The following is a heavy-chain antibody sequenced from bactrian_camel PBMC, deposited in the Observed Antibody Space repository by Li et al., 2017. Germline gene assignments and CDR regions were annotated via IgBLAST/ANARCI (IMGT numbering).Heavy chain of an antibody. CDR1: GRTYSRHC. Sequence: HVQLVESGGGSVQAGGSLRLSCALSGRTYSRHCMGWFRQAPGKGREKVAAIFTSDDSTDYADDVKGRFTISRDDSKDTVYLQMNSLKAEDTAMHYCAADGPRSTTRCAAIITYTPRYVGQGTQVTVS. J-gene: IGHJ4*01. D-gene: IGHD2*01. CDR2: FTSDDST. V-gene: IGHV3S53*01.